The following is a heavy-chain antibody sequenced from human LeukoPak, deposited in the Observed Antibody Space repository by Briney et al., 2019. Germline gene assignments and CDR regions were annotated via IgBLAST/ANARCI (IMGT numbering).Heavy chain of an antibody. CDR3: ARDLLIGSYDY. Sequence: PGGSLRLSCAVSGFTFSSFWMTWVRQAPGKGLEWVANINRDGSDKYYVDSMKGRFTISRDNAKNSLYLQMNSLRAEDTAVYYCARDLLIGSYDYWGQGTLVTVSS. CDR2: INRDGSDK. J-gene: IGHJ4*02. D-gene: IGHD1-26*01. CDR1: GFTFSSFW. V-gene: IGHV3-7*01.